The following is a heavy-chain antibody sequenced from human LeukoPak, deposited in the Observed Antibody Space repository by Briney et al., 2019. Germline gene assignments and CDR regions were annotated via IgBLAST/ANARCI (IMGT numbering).Heavy chain of an antibody. V-gene: IGHV3-23*01. CDR3: ARDFEGIQLWPDY. J-gene: IGHJ4*02. D-gene: IGHD5-18*01. CDR2: ISGSGGST. CDR1: GFTFSSYA. Sequence: GGSLRLSCAASGFTFSSYAMSWVRQAPGKGLEWVSAISGSGGSTYYADSVKGRFTISRDNSKNTLYLQMNSLRAEDTAVYYCARDFEGIQLWPDYWGQGTLVTVSS.